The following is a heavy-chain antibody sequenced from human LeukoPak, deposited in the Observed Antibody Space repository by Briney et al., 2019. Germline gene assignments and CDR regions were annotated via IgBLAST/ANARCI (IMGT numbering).Heavy chain of an antibody. CDR2: ISAYNGNT. V-gene: IGHV1-18*01. CDR1: GYTFTSYG. Sequence: ASVKVSCKASGYTFTSYGISWVRQAPGQGLEWMGWISAYNGNTNYAQKLQGRVTMTTDTSTSTAYMELRSLRSDDTAVYYCAVRSPPLAYFGGDCYSPEFVFDIWGQGTMVTVSS. CDR3: AVRSPPLAYFGGDCYSPEFVFDI. J-gene: IGHJ3*02. D-gene: IGHD2-21*02.